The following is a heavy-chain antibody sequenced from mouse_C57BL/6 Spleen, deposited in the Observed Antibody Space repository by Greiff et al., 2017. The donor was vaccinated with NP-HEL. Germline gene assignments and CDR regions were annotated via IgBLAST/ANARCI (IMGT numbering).Heavy chain of an antibody. Sequence: QVQLQQPGAELVKPGASVKLSCKASGYTFTSYWMHWVKQRPGQGLEWIGMIHPNSGSTNYNEKFKSKATLTVDKSSSTAYMQLSSLTSEDSAVYYCARYYGSSYYYAMDYWGQGTSVTVSS. D-gene: IGHD1-1*01. V-gene: IGHV1-64*01. J-gene: IGHJ4*01. CDR3: ARYYGSSYYYAMDY. CDR2: IHPNSGST. CDR1: GYTFTSYW.